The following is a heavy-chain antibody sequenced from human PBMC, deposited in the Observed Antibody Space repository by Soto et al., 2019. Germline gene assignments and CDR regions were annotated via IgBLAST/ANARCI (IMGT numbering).Heavy chain of an antibody. D-gene: IGHD1-26*01. V-gene: IGHV4-34*01. CDR3: AITVTSWELLQGGY. Sequence: ASETLSLTCAVYGGSFSGYYWSWIRQPPGKGLEWIGEINHSGSTNYNPSLKSRVTISVDTSKNQFSLKLSSVTAADTAVYYCAITVTSWELLQGGYWGQGTLVTVSS. CDR2: INHSGST. J-gene: IGHJ4*02. CDR1: GGSFSGYY.